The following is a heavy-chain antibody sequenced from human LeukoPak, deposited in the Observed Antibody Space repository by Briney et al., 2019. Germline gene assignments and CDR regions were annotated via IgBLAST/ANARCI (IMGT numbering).Heavy chain of an antibody. V-gene: IGHV4-59*01. D-gene: IGHD3-9*01. Sequence: SSETLSLTCTVSGGSISSYYWSWIRQPPGKGLEWIGYIYYSGSTNYNPSLKSRVTISVDTSKNQFSLKLSSVTAADTAVYYCARDYSTGYPSFDYWGQGTLVTVSS. CDR1: GGSISSYY. CDR2: IYYSGST. CDR3: ARDYSTGYPSFDY. J-gene: IGHJ4*02.